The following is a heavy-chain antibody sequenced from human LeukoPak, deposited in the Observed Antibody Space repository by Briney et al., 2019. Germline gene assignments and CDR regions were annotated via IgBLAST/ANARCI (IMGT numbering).Heavy chain of an antibody. CDR1: GFTFSSYS. Sequence: GGSLRLSCAASGFTFSSYSMNWVRQAPGKGLEWVSYISSSSDTIYYADSVKGRFTISRDNAKNSLYLQMNSLRAEDTAVYYCARALNYYGSGSYYGYWGQGTLVTVSS. CDR3: ARALNYYGSGSYYGY. V-gene: IGHV3-48*01. CDR2: ISSSSDTI. J-gene: IGHJ4*02. D-gene: IGHD3-10*01.